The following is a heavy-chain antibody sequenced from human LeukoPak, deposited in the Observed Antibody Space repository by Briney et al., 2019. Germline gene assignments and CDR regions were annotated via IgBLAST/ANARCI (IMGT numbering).Heavy chain of an antibody. V-gene: IGHV4-4*07. J-gene: IGHJ5*02. CDR1: GGSISSYY. CDR3: AREGGDPRWLDT. CDR2: INTSGST. Sequence: SETLSLTCTVSGGSISSYYWTWIRQSAGKGLEWIGRINTSGSTNYNPSLRSRVTMSVITSKNQFSLNLTSVTAADTAVYSCAREGGDPRWLDTWGQGTLVTVSS. D-gene: IGHD6-25*01.